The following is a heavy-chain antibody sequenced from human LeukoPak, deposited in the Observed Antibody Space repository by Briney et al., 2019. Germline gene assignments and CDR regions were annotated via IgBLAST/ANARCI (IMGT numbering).Heavy chain of an antibody. CDR3: ARGGVPAYFDY. CDR2: ISSDGSST. Sequence: PGGSLRLSCAASGFTLSSSWMHWVRQAPGKGLVWVSRISSDGSSTSYADSVKGRFTISRDNAKNTLYLQMNSLRAEDTAVYFCARGGVPAYFDYWGQGTLVTVSS. V-gene: IGHV3-74*01. D-gene: IGHD2-2*01. J-gene: IGHJ4*02. CDR1: GFTLSSSW.